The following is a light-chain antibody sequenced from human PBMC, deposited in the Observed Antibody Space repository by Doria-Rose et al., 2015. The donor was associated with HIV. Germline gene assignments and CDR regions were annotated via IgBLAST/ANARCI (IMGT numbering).Light chain of an antibody. V-gene: IGKV3-20*01. CDR3: HQYGTSWT. Sequence: EIVLTQSPGTLSLSPGGRATLSCRASQSFSSTYLAWYQQKPGQAPSLLTYDGSTRATGIPDRFSASGSGTDFTLTINRLEPEDFALYYCHQYGTSWTFGQGTKVEI. CDR2: DGS. J-gene: IGKJ1*01. CDR1: QSFSSTY.